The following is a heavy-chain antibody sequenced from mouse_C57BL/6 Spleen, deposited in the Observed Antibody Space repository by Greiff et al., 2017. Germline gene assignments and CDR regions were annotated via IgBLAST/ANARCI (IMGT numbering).Heavy chain of an antibody. D-gene: IGHD2-5*01. Sequence: QVQLQQPGAELVMPGASVKLSCKASGYTFTSYWMHWVKQRPGQGLEWIGEIDPSDSYTNYNQKFKGKSTLTVDKSSSTAYMQLSSLTSEDSAVYYCATAYYSNFPYAMDYWGQGTSVTVSS. CDR3: ATAYYSNFPYAMDY. J-gene: IGHJ4*01. CDR1: GYTFTSYW. CDR2: IDPSDSYT. V-gene: IGHV1-69*01.